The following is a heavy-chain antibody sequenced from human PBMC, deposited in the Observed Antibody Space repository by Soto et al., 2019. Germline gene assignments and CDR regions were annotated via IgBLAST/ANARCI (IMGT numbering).Heavy chain of an antibody. J-gene: IGHJ6*02. CDR2: INGDGSST. D-gene: IGHD2-15*01. Sequence: GGSLRLSCAASGFTFRHYWMHWFRQAPGKGLVWVSRINGDGSSTSYADSVKGRFTISRDNAKNTLYLQMNSLRAEDTAVYYCARDSPSGRYGMDVWGQGTTVTVSS. V-gene: IGHV3-74*01. CDR1: GFTFRHYW. CDR3: ARDSPSGRYGMDV.